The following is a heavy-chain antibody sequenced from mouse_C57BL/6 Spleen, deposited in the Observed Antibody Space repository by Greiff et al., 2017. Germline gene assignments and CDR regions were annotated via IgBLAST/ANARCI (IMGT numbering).Heavy chain of an antibody. CDR1: GYTFTSYW. V-gene: IGHV1-50*01. CDR3: ARRRLLRWGFDY. CDR2: IDPSDSYT. D-gene: IGHD1-1*01. J-gene: IGHJ2*01. Sequence: QVQLQQPGAELVKPGASVKLSCKASGYTFTSYWMQWVKQRPGQGLEWIGEIDPSDSYTNYNQKFKGKATLTVDTSSSTAYMQLSSLTSEDSAVYYCARRRLLRWGFDYWGQGTTLTVSS.